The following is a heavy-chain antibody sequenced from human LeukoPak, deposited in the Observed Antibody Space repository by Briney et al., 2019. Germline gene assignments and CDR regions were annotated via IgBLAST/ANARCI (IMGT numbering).Heavy chain of an antibody. Sequence: GGSLRLSCAASGFTFSSYGMHWVRQAPGKGLEWGAVIWYDGSNKYYADSVKGRFTISRDNSKNTLYLQMNSLRAEDTAVYYCARQPYCGGDCYTEYFQHWGQGTLVTVSS. CDR2: IWYDGSNK. CDR1: GFTFSSYG. J-gene: IGHJ1*01. V-gene: IGHV3-33*01. CDR3: ARQPYCGGDCYTEYFQH. D-gene: IGHD2-21*02.